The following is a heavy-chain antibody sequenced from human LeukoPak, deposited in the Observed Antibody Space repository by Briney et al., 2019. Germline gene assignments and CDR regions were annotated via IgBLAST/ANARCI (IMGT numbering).Heavy chain of an antibody. V-gene: IGHV4-39*01. D-gene: IGHD2-15*01. CDR3: ARVVAATAGFDY. Sequence: SETLSLTCTVSGGPISSSSYYWGWIRQPPGQGLEWIGSIYYSGSTYYNPSLKSRVTISVDTSKNQFSLKLSSVTAADTAVYYCARVVAATAGFDYWGQGTLVTVSS. CDR2: IYYSGST. J-gene: IGHJ4*02. CDR1: GGPISSSSYY.